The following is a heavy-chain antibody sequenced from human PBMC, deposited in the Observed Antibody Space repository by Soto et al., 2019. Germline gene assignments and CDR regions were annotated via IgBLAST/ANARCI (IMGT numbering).Heavy chain of an antibody. D-gene: IGHD6-19*01. CDR3: ARLWLDSFYFDY. J-gene: IGHJ4*02. V-gene: IGHV3-64*01. CDR1: GFTFSSYA. CDR2: ISSNGGST. Sequence: EVQLVESGGGLVQPGGSLRLSCAASGFTFSSYAMHWVRQAPGKGLEYVSAISSNGGSTYYANSVKGRFTISRDNSKNTLYLQMASLRAEDIAVYYCARLWLDSFYFDYWGQGTLVTVSS.